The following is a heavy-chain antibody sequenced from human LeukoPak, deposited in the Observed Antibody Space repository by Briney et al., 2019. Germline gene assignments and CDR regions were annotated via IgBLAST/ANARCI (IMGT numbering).Heavy chain of an antibody. CDR1: GGTFSSYA. CDR2: IIPIFGIA. CDR3: ARERGYSGSYCFDY. Sequence: SVKVSCKATGGTFSSYAISWVRQAPGQGLEWMGRIIPIFGIANYAQKFQGRVTITADKSTSTAYMELSSLRSEDTAVYYCARERGYSGSYCFDYWGQGTLVTVSS. J-gene: IGHJ4*02. D-gene: IGHD1-26*01. V-gene: IGHV1-69*04.